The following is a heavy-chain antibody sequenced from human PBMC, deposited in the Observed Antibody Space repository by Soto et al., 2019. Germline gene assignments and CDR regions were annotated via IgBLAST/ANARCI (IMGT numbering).Heavy chain of an antibody. CDR3: AKGPNSYYYDSSGYRD. Sequence: GGSLRLSCAASGFTFSSYVMNWVRQAPGKGLEWVSSVSGSGGHSYYADSVRGRFTISRDNSKNTLYLQMNILRAEDTAVYYCAKGPNSYYYDSSGYRDWGQGTLVTVSS. J-gene: IGHJ4*02. V-gene: IGHV3-23*01. CDR2: VSGSGGHS. CDR1: GFTFSSYV. D-gene: IGHD3-22*01.